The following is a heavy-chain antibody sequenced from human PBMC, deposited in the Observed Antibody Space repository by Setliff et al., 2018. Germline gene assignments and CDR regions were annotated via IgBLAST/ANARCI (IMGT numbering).Heavy chain of an antibody. CDR2: IKQDGSDK. CDR1: GFTFSTYW. Sequence: GSLRLTCAASGFTFSTYWMSWVRQAPGKGLEWVANIKQDGSDKYYVDSVKGRFTISRDNAKNSLYLQMNNLRAEDTAVYYCARGGYSYGYWGQGTLVTVSS. J-gene: IGHJ4*02. CDR3: ARGGYSYGY. V-gene: IGHV3-7*04. D-gene: IGHD5-18*01.